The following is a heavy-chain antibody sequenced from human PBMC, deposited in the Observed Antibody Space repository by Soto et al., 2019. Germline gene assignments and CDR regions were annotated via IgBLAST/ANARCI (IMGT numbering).Heavy chain of an antibody. Sequence: QVQLVQSGAEVKKPGASVRVSCKPSGYRFTTYAMHWVRQAPGQRLEWMGWISTDNGKTKYSHKFPGRVTMTRDTSASTAYMELTSLRSEDTAVYYCARSSGNYDNAFDIWGQGTMVSVS. CDR3: ARSSGNYDNAFDI. CDR2: ISTDNGKT. D-gene: IGHD1-26*01. CDR1: GYRFTTYA. V-gene: IGHV1-3*04. J-gene: IGHJ3*02.